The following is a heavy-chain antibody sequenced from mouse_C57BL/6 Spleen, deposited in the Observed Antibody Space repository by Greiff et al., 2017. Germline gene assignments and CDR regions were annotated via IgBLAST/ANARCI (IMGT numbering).Heavy chain of an antibody. V-gene: IGHV1-50*01. CDR1: GYTFTSYW. CDR3: ARAEGWFAY. CDR2: IDPSDSYT. J-gene: IGHJ3*01. Sequence: QVQLQQPGAELVKPGASVKLSCKASGYTFTSYWMQWVKQRPGQGLEWIGEIDPSDSYTTYNQKFKGKATLTVDTSSSTAYMQLSSLTSEDSAVYYCARAEGWFAYWGQGTLVTVSA.